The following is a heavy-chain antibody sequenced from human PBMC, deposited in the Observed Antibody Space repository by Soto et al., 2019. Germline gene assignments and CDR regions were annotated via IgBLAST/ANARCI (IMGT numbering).Heavy chain of an antibody. CDR3: ASLQWEYSGYVDY. D-gene: IGHD5-12*01. V-gene: IGHV3-7*03. J-gene: IGHJ4*02. Sequence: EVQLVESGGGLVQPGGSLRLSCAASGFTFSSNWMSWVRQAPGKGLEWVANIKRDGSEKYYVDSVKGRFTISRDNAQNSLYLQMTSLRADDTAVYYCASLQWEYSGYVDYWGQGTLVTVSS. CDR2: IKRDGSEK. CDR1: GFTFSSNW.